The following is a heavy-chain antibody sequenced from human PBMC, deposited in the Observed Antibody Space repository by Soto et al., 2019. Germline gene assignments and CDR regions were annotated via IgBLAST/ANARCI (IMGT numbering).Heavy chain of an antibody. CDR2: INHSGST. CDR1: GGSISSNSHY. CDR3: ARTSRFDC. Sequence: PSETLSLTCTVSGGSISSNSHYWGWIRQPPGKGLEWIGDINHSGSTNYNPSLKSRVTMSVDTSKNQFSLKLSSVTAADTAVYYCARTSRFDCWGQGTLVTVSS. V-gene: IGHV4-39*07. J-gene: IGHJ4*02. D-gene: IGHD6-6*01.